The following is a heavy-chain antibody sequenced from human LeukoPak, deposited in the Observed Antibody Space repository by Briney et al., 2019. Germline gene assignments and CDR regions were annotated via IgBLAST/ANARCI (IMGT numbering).Heavy chain of an antibody. Sequence: SVKVSCKASGYTFTGYYMHWVRQAPGQGLEWMGGIIPIFGTANYAQKFQGRVTMTEDTSTDTAYMELNSLSSEDTAVYYCSSSGVEEWQGLHFWGQGTLVTVSS. D-gene: IGHD3-3*01. V-gene: IGHV1-69*06. CDR3: SSSGVEEWQGLHF. CDR1: GYTFTGYY. J-gene: IGHJ4*02. CDR2: IIPIFGTA.